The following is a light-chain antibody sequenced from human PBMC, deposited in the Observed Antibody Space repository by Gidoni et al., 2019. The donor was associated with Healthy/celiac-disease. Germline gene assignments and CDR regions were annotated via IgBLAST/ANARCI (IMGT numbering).Light chain of an antibody. J-gene: IGKJ2*01. CDR3: QQYGSSPRYT. V-gene: IGKV3-20*01. CDR2: GAS. CDR1: QSVSSSY. Sequence: EIVLTQSPGTLSLSPGESATLTRRASQSVSSSYLAWYQQKPGQAPRLLIYGASSRATGIPDRFSGSGSGTDFTLTISRLEPEDFAVYYCQQYGSSPRYTFGQGTKLEIK.